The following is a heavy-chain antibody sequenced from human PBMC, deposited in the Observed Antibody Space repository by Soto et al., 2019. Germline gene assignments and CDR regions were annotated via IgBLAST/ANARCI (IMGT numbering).Heavy chain of an antibody. CDR1: GYSFAGYW. D-gene: IGHD3-22*01. CDR3: ARQIYDSDTGPNFQYYFDS. J-gene: IGHJ4*02. Sequence: GESLKISCKGSGYSFAGYWITWVRQKPGKGLEWMGRIDPSDSQTYFSPSFRGHVTISVTKSITTVFLQWSSLRASDTAMYYCARQIYDSDTGPNFQYYFDSWGQGTPVTVSS. V-gene: IGHV5-10-1*01. CDR2: IDPSDSQT.